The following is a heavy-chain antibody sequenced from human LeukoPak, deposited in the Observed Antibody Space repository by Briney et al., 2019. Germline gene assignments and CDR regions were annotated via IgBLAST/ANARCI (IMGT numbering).Heavy chain of an antibody. D-gene: IGHD5-18*01. J-gene: IGHJ4*02. V-gene: IGHV3-15*01. CDR3: TTDGYSSGGFDY. Sequence: PGGSLRLSCKASGFNVTSAWMNWVRQAPGKGLEWVGRIKSQSDGGTTVYAAPVTGRFTISRDDSKNTLCLQMNSLKTEGTAVYYCTTDGYSSGGFDYWGQGTLVTVSS. CDR1: GFNVTSAW. CDR2: IKSQSDGGTT.